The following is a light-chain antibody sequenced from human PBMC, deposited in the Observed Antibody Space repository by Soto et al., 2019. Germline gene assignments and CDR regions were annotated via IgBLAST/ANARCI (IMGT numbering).Light chain of an antibody. V-gene: IGLV7-46*01. J-gene: IGLJ2*01. CDR3: LLSYSGAHVV. Sequence: QSVVTQEPSLTVSTGGTDTLTCGSSPGAGNRGHDPYWFQQKPCQAPRTLIYDTSNKHSWTPARFSGSLLGGQAALTLSGAQPEDEAEYYCLLSYSGAHVVFGGGTKLTVL. CDR2: DTS. CDR1: PGAGNRGHD.